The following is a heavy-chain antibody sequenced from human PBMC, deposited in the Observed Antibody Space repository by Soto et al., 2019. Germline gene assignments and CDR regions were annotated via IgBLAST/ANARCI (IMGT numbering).Heavy chain of an antibody. J-gene: IGHJ6*02. CDR3: TRIDTMIRGVKRGMDV. D-gene: IGHD3-10*01. CDR1: GSTFSSYA. Sequence: ELQLLDSGGGLVQPGGSLRLSCEASGSTFSSYAMSWVRQAPGKGLEWVSGISGSGSSTYSPDSLKGRFTISRDNSKNTVYLQMNSLRAEDTAVYYCTRIDTMIRGVKRGMDVWGQGNTVTVSS. CDR2: ISGSGSST. V-gene: IGHV3-23*01.